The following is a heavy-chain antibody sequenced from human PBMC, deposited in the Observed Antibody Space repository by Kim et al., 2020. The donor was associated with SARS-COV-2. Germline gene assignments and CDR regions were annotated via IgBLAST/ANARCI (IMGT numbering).Heavy chain of an antibody. CDR3: ARQSRGGGVIAPFDF. Sequence: PSFQGQVTTSADKSTNTAYLQWNSLRAADSAMYYCARQSRGGGVIAPFDFWGQGTLVTVSS. J-gene: IGHJ4*02. V-gene: IGHV5-51*01. D-gene: IGHD3-16*02.